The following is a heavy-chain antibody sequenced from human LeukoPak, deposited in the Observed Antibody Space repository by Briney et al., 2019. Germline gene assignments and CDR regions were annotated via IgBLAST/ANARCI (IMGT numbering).Heavy chain of an antibody. D-gene: IGHD4-17*01. V-gene: IGHV1-18*01. CDR1: GYTFTSYG. J-gene: IGHJ6*03. Sequence: ASVKVSCKASGYTFTSYGISWVRQAPGQGLEWMGWISAYNGNTNYAQKLQGRVTMTTDTSTGTAYMELRSLRSDDTAVYYCARHNYGDYDYYYYMDVWGKGTTVTVSS. CDR2: ISAYNGNT. CDR3: ARHNYGDYDYYYYMDV.